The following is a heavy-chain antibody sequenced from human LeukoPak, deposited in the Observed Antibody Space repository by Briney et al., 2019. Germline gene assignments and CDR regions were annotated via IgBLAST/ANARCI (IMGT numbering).Heavy chain of an antibody. J-gene: IGHJ4*02. CDR2: INPNGGGT. Sequence: ASVKVSCKASGYTFTGYYMHWVRQAPGQGLGWMGWINPNGGGTNYAQKFQGWVTMTRDTSISTAYMELSRLRSDDTAVYYCATSLSMYSSGWYYFDYWGQGTLVTVSS. CDR1: GYTFTGYY. CDR3: ATSLSMYSSGWYYFDY. V-gene: IGHV1-2*04. D-gene: IGHD6-19*01.